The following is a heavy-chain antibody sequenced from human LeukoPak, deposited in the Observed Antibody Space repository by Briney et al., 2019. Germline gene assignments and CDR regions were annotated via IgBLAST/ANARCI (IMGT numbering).Heavy chain of an antibody. Sequence: GGSLRLSCAASGFTFSSYAMSWVRQAPGKGLEWVSAISGSGGSTYYADSVKGRFTISRDNSKNTLYLQMNSLRVGDTAVYYRARVAYTSSWYYFDYWGQGALVTVSS. CDR3: ARVAYTSSWYYFDY. J-gene: IGHJ4*02. CDR2: ISGSGGST. D-gene: IGHD6-13*01. V-gene: IGHV3-23*01. CDR1: GFTFSSYA.